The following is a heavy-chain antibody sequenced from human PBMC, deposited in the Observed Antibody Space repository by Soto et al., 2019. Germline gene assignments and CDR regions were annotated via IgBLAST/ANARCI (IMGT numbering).Heavy chain of an antibody. CDR1: GGSISTFY. J-gene: IGHJ4*02. CDR2: IHYTGST. V-gene: IGHV4-59*01. Sequence: QVQLQESGPGLVKPSETLSLTCTVSGGSISTFYWSWIRQPPGKGLEWIGYIHYTGSTNYNPSLKSRVTISLETSKNQFSLNLNSVTAADTAVYYCARAGFSGSYYDIDYWGQGTLITVSS. D-gene: IGHD1-26*01. CDR3: ARAGFSGSYYDIDY.